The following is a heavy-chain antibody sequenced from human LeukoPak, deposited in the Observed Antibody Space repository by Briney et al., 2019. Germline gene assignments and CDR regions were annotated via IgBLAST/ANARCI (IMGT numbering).Heavy chain of an antibody. CDR2: IYYSGST. CDR3: AREDYYDSSGYRYWYFDL. D-gene: IGHD3-22*01. CDR1: GGSISSGGYY. V-gene: IGHV4-31*03. J-gene: IGHJ2*01. Sequence: SETLSLTCTVSGGSISSGGYYWSWIRQHPGKGLEWIGYIYYSGSTYYSPSLKSRVTISVDTSKNQFSLKPSSVTAADTAVYYCAREDYYDSSGYRYWYFDLWGRGTLVTVSS.